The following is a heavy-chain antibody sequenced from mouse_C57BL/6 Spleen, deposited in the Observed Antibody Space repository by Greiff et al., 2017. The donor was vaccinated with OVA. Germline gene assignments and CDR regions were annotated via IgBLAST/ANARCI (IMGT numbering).Heavy chain of an antibody. CDR1: GFTFSSYG. Sequence: EVHLVESGGDLVKPGGSLKLSCAASGFTFSSYGMSWVRQTPDKRLEWVATISSGGSYTYYPDSVKGRFTISRDNAKNTLYLQMSSLKSEDTAMYYCARSTGTYWYFDVWGTGTTVTVSS. J-gene: IGHJ1*03. D-gene: IGHD4-1*02. CDR2: ISSGGSYT. CDR3: ARSTGTYWYFDV. V-gene: IGHV5-6*01.